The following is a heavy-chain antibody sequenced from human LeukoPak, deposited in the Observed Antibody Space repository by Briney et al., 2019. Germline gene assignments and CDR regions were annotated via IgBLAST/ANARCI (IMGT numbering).Heavy chain of an antibody. CDR2: ITGSGGST. CDR3: AKIGCSGSGGSCRASYYYYYMDV. V-gene: IGHV3-23*01. J-gene: IGHJ6*03. D-gene: IGHD2-15*01. CDR1: GFTFSSYA. Sequence: GGSLRLSCAASGFTFSSYAMSWVRQAPGKGLEWVSAITGSGGSTYYADSVKGRFTISRDNSKNTLYLQMNSLRAEDTAIYYCAKIGCSGSGGSCRASYYYYYMDVWGKGTTVTISS.